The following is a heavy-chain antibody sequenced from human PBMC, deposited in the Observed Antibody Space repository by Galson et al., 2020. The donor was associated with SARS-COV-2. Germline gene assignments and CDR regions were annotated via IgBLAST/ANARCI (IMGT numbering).Heavy chain of an antibody. Sequence: ASVQVSCKASGYTFTNYGVSWVRQAPGQGLEWMGWISGYNGNTNYAQKLQGRVTMTTDTSTSTAYMELRSLRADDTAVYYCARDSRGLYYDSSGYYFGWGQGTLVTVSS. V-gene: IGHV1-18*04. CDR1: GYTFTNYG. CDR2: ISGYNGNT. D-gene: IGHD3-22*01. CDR3: ARDSRGLYYDSSGYYFG. J-gene: IGHJ4*02.